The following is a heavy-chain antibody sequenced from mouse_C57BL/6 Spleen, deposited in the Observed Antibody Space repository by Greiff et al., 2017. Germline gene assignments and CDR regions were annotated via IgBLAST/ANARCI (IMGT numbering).Heavy chain of an antibody. CDR3: ARDTTVVPTFPFAY. V-gene: IGHV5-17*01. Sequence: EVHLVESGGGLVKPGGSLKLSCAASGFTFSDYGMHWVRQAPEKGLEWVAYISSGSSTIYYADTVKGRFTISRDNAKNTLFLQMTSLRSEDTAMYYCARDTTVVPTFPFAYWGQGTLVTVSA. CDR1: GFTFSDYG. CDR2: ISSGSSTI. J-gene: IGHJ3*01. D-gene: IGHD1-1*01.